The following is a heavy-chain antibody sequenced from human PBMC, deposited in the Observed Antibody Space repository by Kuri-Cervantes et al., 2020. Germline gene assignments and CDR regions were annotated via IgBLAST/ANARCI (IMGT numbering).Heavy chain of an antibody. Sequence: ASVKVSCKASGYTFTSYAMHWVRQAPGQRLEWMGWINAGNGNTKHSQKFQGRVTITRDTSASTAYMELSSLRSDDTAVYYCARGYSSSWYGWDYGMDVWGQGTTVTVSS. CDR1: GYTFTSYA. V-gene: IGHV1-3*01. D-gene: IGHD6-13*01. J-gene: IGHJ6*02. CDR3: ARGYSSSWYGWDYGMDV. CDR2: INAGNGNT.